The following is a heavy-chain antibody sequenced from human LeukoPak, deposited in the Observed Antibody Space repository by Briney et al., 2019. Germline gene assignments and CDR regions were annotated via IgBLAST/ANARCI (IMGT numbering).Heavy chain of an antibody. CDR1: GFTVSSNY. CDR2: IYSDGST. D-gene: IGHD2-2*01. V-gene: IGHV3-66*02. CDR3: ARGPSSTSCCREFCGLGWFDA. Sequence: PGGSLRLSCAASGFTVSSNYMSWVRQAPGKGLEWVSVIYSDGSTYYADSVKGRFTISRDNSKNTLYIQMYSLRAEDTAVYYCARGPSSTSCCREFCGLGWFDAWGQGTLVTVSS. J-gene: IGHJ5*02.